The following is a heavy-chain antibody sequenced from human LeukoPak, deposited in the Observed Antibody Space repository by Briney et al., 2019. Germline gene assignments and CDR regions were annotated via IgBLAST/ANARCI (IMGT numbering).Heavy chain of an antibody. V-gene: IGHV1-2*04. J-gene: IGHJ4*02. D-gene: IGHD6-19*01. CDR2: INPNSGGT. Sequence: GASVKVSCKASGYTFTGYYMHWVRQAPGQGLEWMGWINPNSGGTNYAQKFQGWVTMTRDTSISTAYMELSRLRSDDTAMYYCAREAGNYYFDYWGQGTLVTVSS. CDR1: GYTFTGYY. CDR3: AREAGNYYFDY.